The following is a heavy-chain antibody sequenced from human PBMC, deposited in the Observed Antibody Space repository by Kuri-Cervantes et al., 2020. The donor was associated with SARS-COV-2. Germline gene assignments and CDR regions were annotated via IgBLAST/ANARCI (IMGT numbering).Heavy chain of an antibody. CDR1: GGSISSYY. CDR2: IYYSGST. V-gene: IGHV4-59*12. J-gene: IGHJ4*02. Sequence: GSLRLSCTVSGGSISSYYWSWIRQPPGKGLEWIGYIYYSGSTNYNPSLKSRVTISVDTSKNQFSLKLSAVTAADTAVYYCARGTGSYYDFWSGSNFDYWGQGTLVTVSS. CDR3: ARGTGSYYDFWSGSNFDY. D-gene: IGHD3-3*01.